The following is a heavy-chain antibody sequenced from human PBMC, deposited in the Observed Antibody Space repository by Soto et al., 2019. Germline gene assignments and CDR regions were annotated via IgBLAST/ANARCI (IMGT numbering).Heavy chain of an antibody. CDR3: TPLALKYSSGWYEFSD. J-gene: IGHJ4*02. Sequence: EVQLVESGGGLVKLGGSLRLPCAASGFTFSNAWRIWFRQAQGKGLEWVGRIKSKTVGGTTDYAAPVKGRFTISRDDSKNTLYLQMNSLKTEDTAVYYCTPLALKYSSGWYEFSDWGQGTLVTVSS. CDR2: IKSKTVGGTT. V-gene: IGHV3-15*07. CDR1: GFTFSNAW. D-gene: IGHD6-19*01.